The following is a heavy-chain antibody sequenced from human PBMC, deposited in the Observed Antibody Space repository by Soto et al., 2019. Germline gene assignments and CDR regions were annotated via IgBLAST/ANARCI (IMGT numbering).Heavy chain of an antibody. D-gene: IGHD3-10*01. J-gene: IGHJ6*03. Sequence: GASVRVSCKASGYTFTSYDINWVRQATGQGLEWMGWMNPNSGNTGYAQKFQGRVTMTRNTSISTAYMELSSLRSEDTAVYYCARGRRGSGYYYYYMDVRGKGTTVTVSS. CDR3: ARGRRGSGYYYYYMDV. CDR2: MNPNSGNT. CDR1: GYTFTSYD. V-gene: IGHV1-8*01.